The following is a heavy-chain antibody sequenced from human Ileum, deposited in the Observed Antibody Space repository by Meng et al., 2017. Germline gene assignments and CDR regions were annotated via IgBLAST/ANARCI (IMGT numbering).Heavy chain of an antibody. CDR1: GVAVSPEW. Sequence: GESLKISCSPSGVAVSPEWMSWVRQTPGKGLEWVANINPDGSGKYYADSLEGRFTISRDNAKNSLYLQLNSLRVEDTALYYCTTTYGYGNIYWGQGTLVTVSS. CDR3: TTTYGYGNIY. CDR2: INPDGSGK. V-gene: IGHV3-7*01. D-gene: IGHD5-18*01. J-gene: IGHJ4*02.